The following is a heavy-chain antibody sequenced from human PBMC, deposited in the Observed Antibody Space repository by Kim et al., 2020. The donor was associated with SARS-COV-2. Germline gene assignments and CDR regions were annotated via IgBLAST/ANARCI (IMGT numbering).Heavy chain of an antibody. V-gene: IGHV4-34*01. CDR3: ARIVATLEVAYYYGMDV. J-gene: IGHJ6*02. D-gene: IGHD5-12*01. Sequence: LKSRVTISVDTSKNQFSLKLSSVTAADTAVYYCARIVATLEVAYYYGMDVWGQGTTVTVSS.